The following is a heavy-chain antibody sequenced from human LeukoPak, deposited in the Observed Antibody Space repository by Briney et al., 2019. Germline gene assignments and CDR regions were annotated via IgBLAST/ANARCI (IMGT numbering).Heavy chain of an antibody. CDR2: INPGDGNT. CDR3: ARDLNWYFDY. J-gene: IGHJ4*02. D-gene: IGHD1-1*01. Sequence: GASVKVSCKASGYTFTSYPMHWVRQAPGQGLEWMGWINPGDGNTKYSQKFQGRVTITRDTSASTAYMELSSLRSEDSAVYYCARDLNWYFDYWGQGTLVTVSS. CDR1: GYTFTSYP. V-gene: IGHV1-3*01.